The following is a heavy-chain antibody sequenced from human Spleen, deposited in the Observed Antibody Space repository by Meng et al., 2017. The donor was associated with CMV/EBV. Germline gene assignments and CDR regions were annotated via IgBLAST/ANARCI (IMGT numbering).Heavy chain of an antibody. CDR1: GYTFTSYD. V-gene: IGHV1-8*03. J-gene: IGHJ4*02. CDR3: ARDLVVPAAAHFDY. D-gene: IGHD2-2*01. Sequence: ASVKVSCKASGYTFTSYDINWVRQATGQGLEWMGWMNPNSGNTGYAQKFQGKVTVTRNTSVSTAYMELSSLRSEDTAVYYCARDLVVPAAAHFDYWGQGVLVTVSS. CDR2: MNPNSGNT.